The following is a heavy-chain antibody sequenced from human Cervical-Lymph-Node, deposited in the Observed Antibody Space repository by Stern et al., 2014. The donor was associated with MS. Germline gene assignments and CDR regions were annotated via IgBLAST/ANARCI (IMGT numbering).Heavy chain of an antibody. CDR1: ENIFSNFW. CDR2: IYPDDSDT. CDR3: ARHYGYYFDF. V-gene: IGHV5-51*01. D-gene: IGHD4-17*01. Sequence: EVQLVQAGVEVKKPGESLKISCKGSENIFSNFWIGWLRQMTGKGLEYVGIIYPDDSDTKYSPSFEGQVTISADKSINTAYLHWSSLKASDTAIYYCARHYGYYFDFWGQGTLVTVSS. J-gene: IGHJ4*02.